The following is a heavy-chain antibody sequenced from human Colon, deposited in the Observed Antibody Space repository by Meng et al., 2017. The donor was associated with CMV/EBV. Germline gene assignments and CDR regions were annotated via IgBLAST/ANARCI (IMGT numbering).Heavy chain of an antibody. V-gene: IGHV4-59*01. CDR2: IYYTGNT. D-gene: IGHD6-19*01. Sequence: SETLSLTCAVYGGSFSGYYWSWIRQPPGKGLEWIGYIYYTGNTNYNPSLKSRVTISVDASKNQVSLKVTSVTAADTAVYSCARGSGRPDCWGQGTLVTVSS. CDR3: ARGSGRPDC. CDR1: GGSFSGYY. J-gene: IGHJ4*02.